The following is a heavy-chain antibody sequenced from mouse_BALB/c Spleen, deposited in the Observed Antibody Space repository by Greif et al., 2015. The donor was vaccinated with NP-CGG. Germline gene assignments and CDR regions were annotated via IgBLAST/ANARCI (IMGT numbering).Heavy chain of an antibody. CDR2: ISSGGST. Sequence: EVKLVESGGGLVKPGGSLKLSCAASGFTFSSYAMSWVRQTPEKRLEWVASISSGGSTYYPDSVKGRFTISRDNARNILYLQMSSLRSEDTAMYYCARGTTMITMFAYWGQGTLVTVSA. V-gene: IGHV5-6-5*01. CDR3: ARGTTMITMFAY. CDR1: GFTFSSYA. J-gene: IGHJ3*01. D-gene: IGHD2-4*01.